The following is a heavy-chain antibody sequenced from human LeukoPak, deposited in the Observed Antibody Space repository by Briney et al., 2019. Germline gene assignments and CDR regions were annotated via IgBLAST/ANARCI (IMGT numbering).Heavy chain of an antibody. Sequence: GGSLRLSCAASGFSVSTNYMTWVRQAPGKGLEWVSVIYSGGSTYYADSVKGRFTISRDNAKNSLYLQMNSLRAEDTAVYYCARAGLRSSWALFDYWGQGTLVTVSS. V-gene: IGHV3-66*01. J-gene: IGHJ4*02. CDR2: IYSGGST. CDR1: GFSVSTNY. D-gene: IGHD3-16*01. CDR3: ARAGLRSSWALFDY.